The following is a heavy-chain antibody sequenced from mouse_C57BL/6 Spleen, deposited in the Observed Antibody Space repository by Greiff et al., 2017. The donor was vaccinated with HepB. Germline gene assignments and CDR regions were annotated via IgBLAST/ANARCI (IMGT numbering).Heavy chain of an antibody. CDR1: GYTFTDYY. J-gene: IGHJ3*01. V-gene: IGHV1-26*01. CDR2: INPNNGGT. CDR3: ALYYGNYVWFAY. D-gene: IGHD2-1*01. Sequence: VQLQQSGPELVKPGASVKISCKASGYTFTDYYMNWVKQSHGKSLEWIGDINPNNGGTNYNQKFKGKATLTVDKSSSTAYMELRSLTSEDSAVYYCALYYGNYVWFAYWGQGTLVTVSA.